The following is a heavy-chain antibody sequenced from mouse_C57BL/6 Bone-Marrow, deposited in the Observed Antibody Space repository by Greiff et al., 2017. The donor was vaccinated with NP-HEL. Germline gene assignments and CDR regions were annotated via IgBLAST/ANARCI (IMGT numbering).Heavy chain of an antibody. D-gene: IGHD1-1*01. V-gene: IGHV1-55*01. CDR3: ARGYYGSSYWGY. CDR2: IYPGSGST. J-gene: IGHJ2*01. Sequence: QVQLQQPGAELVKPGASVKMSCKASGYTFTSYWITWVKQRPGQGLEWIGDIYPGSGSTNYNEKFKSKATLTVDTSSSTAYMQLSSLTSEDSAVYYCARGYYGSSYWGYWGQGTTLTVSS. CDR1: GYTFTSYW.